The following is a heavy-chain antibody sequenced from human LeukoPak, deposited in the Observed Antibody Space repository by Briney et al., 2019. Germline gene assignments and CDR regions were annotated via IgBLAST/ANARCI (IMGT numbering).Heavy chain of an antibody. CDR1: GCSISTYC. CDR3: ARAIGEIRCFDY. V-gene: IGHV4-59*01. Sequence: SETLSLTCTVSGCSISTYCWSWIRQPPGKGLEWIGYIYHSGSTKYNPSLKSRVTMSVDTSKNQFSLKLSSVTAADTAVYYCARAIGEIRCFDYSGQGTLVTVSS. CDR2: IYHSGST. J-gene: IGHJ4*02. D-gene: IGHD5-24*01.